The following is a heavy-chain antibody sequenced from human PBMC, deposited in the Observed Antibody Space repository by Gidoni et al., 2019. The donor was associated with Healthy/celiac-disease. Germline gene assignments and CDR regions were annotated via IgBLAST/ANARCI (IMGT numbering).Heavy chain of an antibody. CDR2: IYYSGST. CDR1: GGSISSGGYY. J-gene: IGHJ4*02. V-gene: IGHV4-31*03. CDR3: ARVAPQRSTDDY. Sequence: QVQLQESGPGLVQPSQTLSLTCPVSGGSISSGGYYWSWIRQHPGKGLEWIGYIYYSGSTYYNPSLKSRVTIQVDTSKNQFSLKLSSVTAADTAVYYCARVAPQRSTDDYWGQGTLVTVSS.